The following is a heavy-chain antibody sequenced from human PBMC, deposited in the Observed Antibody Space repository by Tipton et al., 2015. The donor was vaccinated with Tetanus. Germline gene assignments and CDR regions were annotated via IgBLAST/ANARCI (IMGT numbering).Heavy chain of an antibody. J-gene: IGHJ4*02. V-gene: IGHV3-30*18. Sequence: RSLRLSCAASGFTFSNYGMHWVRQAPGKGLEWVAVMSKDGGFKHYVDSAKGRFTISRDNAKNTLYLQMNSLRPEDTALYYCAKDSVAGGVANFDYWGQGTLVTVSS. D-gene: IGHD2-15*01. CDR3: AKDSVAGGVANFDY. CDR2: MSKDGGFK. CDR1: GFTFSNYG.